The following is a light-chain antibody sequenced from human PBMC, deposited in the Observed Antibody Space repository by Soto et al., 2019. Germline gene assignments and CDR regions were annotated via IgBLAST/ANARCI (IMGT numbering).Light chain of an antibody. J-gene: IGKJ4*01. V-gene: IGKV3-15*01. CDR1: QTVSSS. Sequence: EIVLTQSPGTLSLSPGERATLSCRASQTVSSSLAWYQQKPGQAPRLLIYDASTRATGIPDRFSGSGSGTQFTLTISSLQSEDSAVYYCHQYNNWLALTFGGGTKVDIK. CDR3: HQYNNWLALT. CDR2: DAS.